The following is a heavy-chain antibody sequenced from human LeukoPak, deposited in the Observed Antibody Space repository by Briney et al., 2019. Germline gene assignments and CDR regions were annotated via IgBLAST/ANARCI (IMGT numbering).Heavy chain of an antibody. J-gene: IGHJ6*02. D-gene: IGHD2-21*01. Sequence: GGSLRLSCAASGFTFSSYWVHWARQGPGKGLVWVSRINGDGGRTRYADSVKGRFTISRDNAKNTLYLQMNSLRAEDTSVYYCARCGGDCYSFGMDVWGQGTMVTVSS. CDR2: INGDGGRT. CDR1: GFTFSSYW. V-gene: IGHV3-74*01. CDR3: ARCGGDCYSFGMDV.